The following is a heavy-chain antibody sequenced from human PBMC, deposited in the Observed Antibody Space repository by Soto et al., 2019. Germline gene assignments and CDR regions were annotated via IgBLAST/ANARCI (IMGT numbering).Heavy chain of an antibody. Sequence: PGGSLRLSCAASGFTFSSYWRSWVRQAPGKGLEWVANIKQDGSEKYYVDSVKGRFTISRDNAKNSLYLQMNSLRAEDTAVYYCARDAPTIFGVVTNFDYWGQGTLVTVYS. CDR3: ARDAPTIFGVVTNFDY. CDR2: IKQDGSEK. V-gene: IGHV3-7*01. CDR1: GFTFSSYW. J-gene: IGHJ4*02. D-gene: IGHD3-3*01.